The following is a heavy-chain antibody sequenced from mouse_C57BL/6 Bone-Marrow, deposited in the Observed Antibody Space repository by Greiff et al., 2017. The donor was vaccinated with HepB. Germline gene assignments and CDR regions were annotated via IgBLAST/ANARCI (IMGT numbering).Heavy chain of an antibody. CDR2: IDLENGDT. V-gene: IGHV14-4*01. Sequence: DVKLQESGAELVRPGASVKLSCTASGFNIKDDYMHWVKQRPEQGLEWIGWIDLENGDTEYASKFQGKATITADTSSNTAYLQLSSLTSEDTAVYYCTATGVADFDYWGQGTTLTVSS. D-gene: IGHD1-1*02. CDR1: GFNIKDDY. J-gene: IGHJ2*01. CDR3: TATGVADFDY.